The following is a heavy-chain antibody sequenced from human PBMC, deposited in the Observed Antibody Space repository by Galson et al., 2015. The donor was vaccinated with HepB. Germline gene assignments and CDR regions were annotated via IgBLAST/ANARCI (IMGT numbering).Heavy chain of an antibody. CDR3: ARSLRGYSGYDSFDY. J-gene: IGHJ4*02. CDR1: GFSVSDNY. Sequence: SLRLSCAASGFSVSDNYMNWVRQAPGKGLERVSTISRRGSTYHADSVKGRFIISRDNSKNTLFLQMNSLRAEDTAVYYCARSLRGYSGYDSFDYWGQGTLVTVSS. CDR2: ISRRGST. D-gene: IGHD5-12*01. V-gene: IGHV3-53*01.